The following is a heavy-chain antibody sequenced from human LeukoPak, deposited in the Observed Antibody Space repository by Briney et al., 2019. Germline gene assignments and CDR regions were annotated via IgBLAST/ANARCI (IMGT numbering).Heavy chain of an antibody. D-gene: IGHD4-17*01. CDR3: AREFYGDFDY. V-gene: IGHV4-34*01. CDR1: GGSFSGYY. CDR2: IKHSGST. J-gene: IGHJ4*02. Sequence: KPSETLSLTCAVYGGSFSGYYWSWIRQPPGKGLEWIGEIKHSGSTNYNPSLKSRVTISVDTSKNQFSLKLSSVTAADTAVYYCAREFYGDFDYWGQGTLVTVSS.